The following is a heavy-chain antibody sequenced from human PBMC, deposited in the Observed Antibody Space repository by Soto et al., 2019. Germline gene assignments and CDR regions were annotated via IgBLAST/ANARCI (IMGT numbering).Heavy chain of an antibody. J-gene: IGHJ4*02. CDR2: IKSKTDGGAT. CDR3: TTLTMIVVHDDC. CDR1: GFTFSNAW. D-gene: IGHD3-22*01. V-gene: IGHV3-15*07. Sequence: GGSLRLSCAASGFTFSNAWMNWVRQAPGKGLEWVGRIKSKTDGGATDYAAPVKGRFTISRDDSKNTLYLQMNSLKTEDTAVYYCTTLTMIVVHDDCWGQGTLVTVSS.